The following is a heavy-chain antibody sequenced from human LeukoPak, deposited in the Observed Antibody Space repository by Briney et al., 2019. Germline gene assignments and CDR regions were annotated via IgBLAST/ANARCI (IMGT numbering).Heavy chain of an antibody. CDR2: IYSSGYT. CDR1: GASVATGDYY. D-gene: IGHD5-12*01. V-gene: IGHV4-61*02. CDR3: ARVVAPTDY. Sequence: SQTLSLTCTVSGASVATGDYYWTWIRQPAGKTLEWIGRIYSSGYTVYSPSLKSRVTISVDTSKNQFSLKLSSVTTADTAVYYCARVVAPTDYWGQGTLVTVSS. J-gene: IGHJ4*02.